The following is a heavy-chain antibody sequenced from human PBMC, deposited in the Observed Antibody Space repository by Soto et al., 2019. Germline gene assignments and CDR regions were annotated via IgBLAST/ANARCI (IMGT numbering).Heavy chain of an antibody. CDR3: AKDLRASRLWFGELSSPLDF. V-gene: IGHV1-3*01. D-gene: IGHD3-10*01. J-gene: IGHJ4*02. CDR1: GYTFATYA. Sequence: GASVKGSCKASGYTFATYAIHRVRQSPGEGLEWMGWINPATGNTEYSEKFQDRVTLTRDTSATTAYMELRGLRAEDTAVYYCAKDLRASRLWFGELSSPLDFWGQGTLVTVSS. CDR2: INPATGNT.